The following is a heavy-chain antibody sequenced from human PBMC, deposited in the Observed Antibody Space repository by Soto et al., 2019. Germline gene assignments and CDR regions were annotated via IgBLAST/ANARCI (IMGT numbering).Heavy chain of an antibody. CDR1: GFTFSSYA. CDR3: ASYSTGWFDAFDI. J-gene: IGHJ3*02. CDR2: TSGSGGST. D-gene: IGHD6-19*01. V-gene: IGHV3-23*01. Sequence: EVQLLESGGGLVQPGGSLRLSCAASGFTFSSYAMSWVRQAPGKGLEWVSSTSGSGGSTYYADSVKGRFTFSRDNSKNTLYLQMNSLSVEDTAIYYCASYSTGWFDAFDIWGQGTMVTVSS.